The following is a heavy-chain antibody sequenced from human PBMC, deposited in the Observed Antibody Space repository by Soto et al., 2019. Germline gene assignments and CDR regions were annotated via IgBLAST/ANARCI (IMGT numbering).Heavy chain of an antibody. CDR3: ARVGAQGHAFDI. V-gene: IGHV3-7*03. D-gene: IGHD3-16*01. CDR1: GLTFSSYW. Sequence: EVQLVESGGDLVQPGGSLRLPCAASGLTFSSYWMSWVRQAPGNEREWVANINPDGSERYYVDSVKGRFTFSRDNAKNSLHMQMNSLRADDTAVYYCARVGAQGHAFDIWGQGTMVIVSS. J-gene: IGHJ3*02. CDR2: INPDGSER.